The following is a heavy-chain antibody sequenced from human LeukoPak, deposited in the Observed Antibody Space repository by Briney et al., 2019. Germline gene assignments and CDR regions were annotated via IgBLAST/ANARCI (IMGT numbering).Heavy chain of an antibody. Sequence: GGSLRLSCAASGFTFSSYAMHWVRQAPGKGLEWVAVISYDGSNKYYADSVKGRFTISRDNSKNTLYLQMNSLRAEDTAVYYCARSYYDVLTGYGEVDYWGQGTLVTISS. CDR1: GFTFSSYA. V-gene: IGHV3-30*04. CDR2: ISYDGSNK. J-gene: IGHJ4*02. D-gene: IGHD3-9*01. CDR3: ARSYYDVLTGYGEVDY.